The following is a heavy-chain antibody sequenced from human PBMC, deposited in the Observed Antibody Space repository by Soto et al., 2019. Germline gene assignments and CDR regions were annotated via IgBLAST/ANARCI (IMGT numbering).Heavy chain of an antibody. CDR1: GFTFSSYG. D-gene: IGHD6-19*01. Sequence: QVQLVESGGGVVQPGRSLRLSCAASGFTFSSYGMHWVRQAPGKGLEWVAVISYDGSNKYYADSVKGRFTISRDNSKNQLYLQMNSLRAEDTAVYYCAKGAVAGPFDYWGQGTLVTVSS. V-gene: IGHV3-30*18. CDR2: ISYDGSNK. CDR3: AKGAVAGPFDY. J-gene: IGHJ4*02.